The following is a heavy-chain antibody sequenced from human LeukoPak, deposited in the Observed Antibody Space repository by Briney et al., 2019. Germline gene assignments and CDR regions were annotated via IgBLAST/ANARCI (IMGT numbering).Heavy chain of an antibody. CDR3: ARQYSSDATE. Sequence: SETLSLTCTVSGGSISSSSYYWGWIRQPPGKGLEWIGSIYYSGSTYYNPSLKSRVTISVDTSKNQFSLKLSSVTVADTAVYYCARQYSSDATEWGQGTLVTVSS. CDR1: GGSISSSSYY. CDR2: IYYSGST. D-gene: IGHD3-22*01. V-gene: IGHV4-39*01. J-gene: IGHJ4*02.